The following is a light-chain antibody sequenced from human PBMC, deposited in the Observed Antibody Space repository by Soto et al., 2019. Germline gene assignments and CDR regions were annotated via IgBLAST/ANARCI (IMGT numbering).Light chain of an antibody. CDR1: QSVSSSY. CDR3: QQIYSTPRT. Sequence: EIVLTQSPGTLSLSPGERATLSCRASQSVSSSYLAWYQQKPGQAPRLLIYGASSRATGIPDRFSGSGSGTDFTLTISSLEPEDFAIYYCQQIYSTPRTFGQGTKVDIK. CDR2: GAS. J-gene: IGKJ1*01. V-gene: IGKV3-20*01.